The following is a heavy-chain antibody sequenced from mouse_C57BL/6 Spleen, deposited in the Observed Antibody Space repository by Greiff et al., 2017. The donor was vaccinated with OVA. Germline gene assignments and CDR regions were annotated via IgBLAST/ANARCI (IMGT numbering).Heavy chain of an antibody. CDR3: ARWATTVVRGFAY. J-gene: IGHJ3*01. D-gene: IGHD1-1*01. CDR2: IYPGSGST. CDR1: GYTFTSYW. V-gene: IGHV1-55*01. Sequence: VQLQQPGAELVKPGASVKMSCKASGYTFTSYWITWVKQRPGQGLEWIGDIYPGSGSTNYNEKFKSKATLTVDTSSSTAYMQLSSLTSEDSAVYYGARWATTVVRGFAYWGKGTLVTVSA.